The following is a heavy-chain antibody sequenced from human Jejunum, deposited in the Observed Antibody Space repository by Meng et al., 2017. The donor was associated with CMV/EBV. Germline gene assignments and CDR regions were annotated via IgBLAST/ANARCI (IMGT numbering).Heavy chain of an antibody. CDR3: ARGYSSGWNYFHY. J-gene: IGHJ4*02. CDR2: IDNRGST. D-gene: IGHD6-19*01. V-gene: IGHV4-30-4*01. Sequence: HVQEAGPGLGRPSPTLSPTWTASGASSRRGDCCWSWIRQPPGKGLEYIGYIDNRGSTYYNPSLKSRVTMSMDTSKNQFSLKLTSVTAADTAVYYCARGYSSGWNYFHYWGQGTLVTVSS. CDR1: GASSRRGDCC.